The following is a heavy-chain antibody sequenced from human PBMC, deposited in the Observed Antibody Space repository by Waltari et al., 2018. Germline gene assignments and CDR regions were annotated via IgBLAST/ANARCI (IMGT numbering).Heavy chain of an antibody. CDR1: GFPFSSYG. CDR2: ISYDGSNK. CDR3: AKDTLGREFDY. J-gene: IGHJ4*02. V-gene: IGHV3-30*18. Sequence: QVQLVESGGGVVQPGRSLRLSCAASGFPFSSYGMHWVRQAPGKGLEWVAVISYDGSNKYYADSVKGRFTISRDNSKNTLYLQMNSLRAEDTAVYYCAKDTLGREFDYWGQGTLVTVSS. D-gene: IGHD7-27*01.